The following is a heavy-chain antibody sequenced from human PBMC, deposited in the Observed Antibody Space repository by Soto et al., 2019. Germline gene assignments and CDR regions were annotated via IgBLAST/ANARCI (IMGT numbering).Heavy chain of an antibody. D-gene: IGHD2-15*01. CDR3: ASLDSGYCSGGSCYPGYYYYGMDV. J-gene: IGHJ6*02. CDR2: IYYSGST. V-gene: IGHV4-39*01. CDR1: GGSISSSSYY. Sequence: SETLSLTCTVSGGSISSSSYYWGWIRQPPGKGLEWIGSIYYSGSTYYNPSLKSQVTISVDTSKNQFSLKLSSVTAADTAVYYCASLDSGYCSGGSCYPGYYYYGMDVWGQGTTVTVSS.